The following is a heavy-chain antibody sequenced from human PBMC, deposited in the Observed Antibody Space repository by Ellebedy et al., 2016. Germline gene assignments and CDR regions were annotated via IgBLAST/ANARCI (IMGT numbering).Heavy chain of an antibody. D-gene: IGHD3-3*01. V-gene: IGHV3-23*01. J-gene: IGHJ5*02. CDR2: ISGSGGST. CDR1: GFTFSSYA. Sequence: GESLKISCAASGFTFSSYAMSWVRQAPGKGLEWVSAISGSGGSTYYADSVKGRFTISRDNSKNTLYLQMNSLRAEDTAVYYCAKDNTIFGVVANWFDPWGQGTLVTVSS. CDR3: AKDNTIFGVVANWFDP.